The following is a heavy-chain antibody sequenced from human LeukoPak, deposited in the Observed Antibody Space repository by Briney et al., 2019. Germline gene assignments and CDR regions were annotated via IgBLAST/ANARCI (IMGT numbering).Heavy chain of an antibody. Sequence: PGGSLRLSCAASGLTFSGYWMDWVRQAPGKGLEWVANINQDGSGKNYVDSVRGRFIISRGNAENSLYLQMNSLKTEDTAVYYCTTSPCVYWGQGTLVTVSS. V-gene: IGHV3-7*03. CDR2: INQDGSGK. CDR3: TTSPCVY. J-gene: IGHJ4*02. D-gene: IGHD1-14*01. CDR1: GLTFSGYW.